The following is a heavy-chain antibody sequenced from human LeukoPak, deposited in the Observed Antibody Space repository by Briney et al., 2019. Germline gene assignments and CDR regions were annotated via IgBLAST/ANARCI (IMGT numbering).Heavy chain of an antibody. CDR1: GYTFTGYY. D-gene: IGHD3-10*01. Sequence: AASVKVSCKASGYTFTGYYMHWVRHAPGQGLEWMGWINPNSGGTNYAQKFQGRVTMTRDTSISTAYMELSRLRSDDTAVYYCARNGGGFGEFPFDYWGQGTLVTVSS. V-gene: IGHV1-2*02. CDR2: INPNSGGT. CDR3: ARNGGGFGEFPFDY. J-gene: IGHJ4*02.